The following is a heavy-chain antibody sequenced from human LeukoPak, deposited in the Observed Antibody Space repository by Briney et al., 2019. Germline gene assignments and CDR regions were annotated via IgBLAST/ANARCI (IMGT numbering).Heavy chain of an antibody. J-gene: IGHJ5*02. CDR1: GFTFSSYG. D-gene: IGHD6-19*01. CDR3: ARAGSGWYFNWFDP. Sequence: GGSLRLSCAASGFTFSSYGMHWVRQAPGKGLEWVAVISYDGSNKYYADSVKGRFTISRDNSKNTLYLQMNSLRAEDTAVYYCARAGSGWYFNWFDPWGQGTLVTVSS. CDR2: ISYDGSNK. V-gene: IGHV3-30*19.